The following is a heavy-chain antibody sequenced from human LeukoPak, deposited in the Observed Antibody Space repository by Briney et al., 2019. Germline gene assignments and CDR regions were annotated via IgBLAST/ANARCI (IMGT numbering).Heavy chain of an antibody. V-gene: IGHV4-4*07. CDR1: GGSISIYY. J-gene: IGHJ5*02. CDR3: ARDRAPVTMIRGAPGGFDP. CDR2: IFTSGIT. D-gene: IGHD3-10*01. Sequence: SETLSLTCTVSGGSISIYYWNWIRQPAGKGLEWIGRIFTSGITNYDPSLKSRVTMSVDTSKNQFSLKLTSVSAADTAVYYCARDRAPVTMIRGAPGGFDPWGQGTLVTVSS.